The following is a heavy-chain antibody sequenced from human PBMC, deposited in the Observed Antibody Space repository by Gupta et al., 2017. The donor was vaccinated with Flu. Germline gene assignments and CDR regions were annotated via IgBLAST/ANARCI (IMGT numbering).Heavy chain of an antibody. D-gene: IGHD5-18*01. Sequence: RQAPGKGLEWVAVISYDGSNKYYADSVKGRVTISRDNSKNTLYLQMNSLRAEDTAVYYCAKDYIAGYSDGSGYFDLGGRGTLVTVYS. V-gene: IGHV3-30*18. J-gene: IGHJ2*01. CDR3: AKDYIAGYSDGSGYFDL. CDR2: ISYDGSNK.